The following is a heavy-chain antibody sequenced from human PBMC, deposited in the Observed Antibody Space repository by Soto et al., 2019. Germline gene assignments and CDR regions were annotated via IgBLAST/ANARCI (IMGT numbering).Heavy chain of an antibody. J-gene: IGHJ6*02. Sequence: PGGSLRLSCAASGFTFSDYYMSWIRQAPGKGLEWVSYISSSGSTIYYADSVKGRFTISRDNAKNSLYLQMNSLRAEDTAVYYCARDTVYDFWSGYLYGMDVWGQGTTVTVSS. CDR3: ARDTVYDFWSGYLYGMDV. D-gene: IGHD3-3*01. CDR2: ISSSGSTI. V-gene: IGHV3-11*01. CDR1: GFTFSDYY.